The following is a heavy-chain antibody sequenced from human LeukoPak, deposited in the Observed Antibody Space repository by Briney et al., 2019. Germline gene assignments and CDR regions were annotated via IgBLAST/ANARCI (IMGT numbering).Heavy chain of an antibody. CDR2: IVVGSGNT. Sequence: GASVKVSCEASGFTFTSSAVQWVRQARGQRLERIGWIVVGSGNTNYAQKFQERVTITRDMSTSTAYMELSSLRSEDTAVYYCAAEYGSGSFSGAFDIWGQGTMVTVSS. CDR3: AAEYGSGSFSGAFDI. V-gene: IGHV1-58*01. CDR1: GFTFTSSA. J-gene: IGHJ3*02. D-gene: IGHD3-10*01.